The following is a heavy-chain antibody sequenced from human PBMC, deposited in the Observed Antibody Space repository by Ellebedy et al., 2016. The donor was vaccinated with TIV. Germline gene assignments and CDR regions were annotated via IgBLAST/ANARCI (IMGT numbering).Heavy chain of an antibody. D-gene: IGHD2-21*02. V-gene: IGHV3-23*01. CDR1: GFTFSSYA. CDR3: AAPDGRDRGDFNI. Sequence: GGSLRLXXAASGFTFSSYAMSWVRQAPGKGLEWVAAISVTVGRTYYADSVKGRFTISRDNSKNTLYLQMDSLRAEDTAIYYCAAPDGRDRGDFNIWGRGTMVIASS. CDR2: ISVTVGRT. J-gene: IGHJ3*02.